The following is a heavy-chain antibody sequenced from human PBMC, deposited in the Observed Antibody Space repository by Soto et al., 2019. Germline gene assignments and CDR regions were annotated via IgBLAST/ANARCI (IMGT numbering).Heavy chain of an antibody. CDR3: ARGPTSIFGGVVVHYYFDY. CDR2: IWYDGSKQ. D-gene: IGHD3-16*02. V-gene: IGHV3-33*01. CDR1: GFTFSSYS. J-gene: IGHJ4*01. Sequence: QVQLVESGGGVVQPGRSLRLSCAASGFTFSSYSMHWVRQAPGKGLEWVALIWYDGSKQYYVDSVKGRFTISRDNSKNTLSLQMNSLRAEDTAVYYCARGPTSIFGGVVVHYYFDYWGQGTLVTVSS.